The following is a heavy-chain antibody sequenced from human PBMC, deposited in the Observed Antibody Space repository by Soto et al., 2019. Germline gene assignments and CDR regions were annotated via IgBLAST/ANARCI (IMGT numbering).Heavy chain of an antibody. Sequence: QVQLVQSGAEVKKPGSSVKVSCTASGGTFSSYAISWVRQAPGQGLELMGGIIPIFGTANYAQKFQGRGTITADESTSTAYVGLSRLRSEDPAVYYCAGASPGLSSFPPIAAAGWGFDYWGQGTLVTVSS. D-gene: IGHD6-13*01. CDR2: IIPIFGTA. J-gene: IGHJ4*02. V-gene: IGHV1-69*01. CDR3: AGASPGLSSFPPIAAAGWGFDY. CDR1: GGTFSSYA.